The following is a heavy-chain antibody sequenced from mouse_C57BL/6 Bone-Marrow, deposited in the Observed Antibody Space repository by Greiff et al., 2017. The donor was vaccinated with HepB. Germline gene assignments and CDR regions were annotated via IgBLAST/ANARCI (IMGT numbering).Heavy chain of an antibody. V-gene: IGHV1-81*01. Sequence: VQLQQSGAELARPGASVKLSCKASGYTFTSYGISWVKQRTGQGLEWIGEIYPRSGNTYYNEKFKGKATLTADKSSSTAYMQLSSLTSEDSAVYFCARDDPFYAMDYWGQGTSVTVSS. CDR3: ARDDPFYAMDY. J-gene: IGHJ4*01. CDR2: IYPRSGNT. CDR1: GYTFTSYG. D-gene: IGHD2-3*01.